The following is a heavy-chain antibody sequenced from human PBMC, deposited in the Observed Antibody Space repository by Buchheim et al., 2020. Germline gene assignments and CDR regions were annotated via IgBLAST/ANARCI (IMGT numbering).Heavy chain of an antibody. D-gene: IGHD3-22*01. V-gene: IGHV1-46*01. CDR1: GYTFTGYY. CDR3: ARVINYDSSGYYPYDY. J-gene: IGHJ4*02. CDR2: INPSAGST. Sequence: QVQLVQSGAEVKKPGASVKVSCKASGYTFTGYYMHWVRQAPGQGLEWMGIINPSAGSTRYAQKFQGRVTMTRDTSTSTVYMELSSLRSEDTAVYYCARVINYDSSGYYPYDYWGQGSL.